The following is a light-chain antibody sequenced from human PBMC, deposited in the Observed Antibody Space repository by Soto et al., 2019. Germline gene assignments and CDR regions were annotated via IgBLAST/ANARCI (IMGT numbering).Light chain of an antibody. CDR2: ASS. Sequence: DIQMTQSPSFLSASVGHRVTIICRASQSISSYLNWYQQTPGKAPKLLIYASSSLQSGVPSRCSGGGSGTDFTLIINSLKPEDFVSYYCQQCYSTLTFGPGTKVDIK. CDR3: QQCYSTLT. J-gene: IGKJ3*01. V-gene: IGKV1-39*01. CDR1: QSISSY.